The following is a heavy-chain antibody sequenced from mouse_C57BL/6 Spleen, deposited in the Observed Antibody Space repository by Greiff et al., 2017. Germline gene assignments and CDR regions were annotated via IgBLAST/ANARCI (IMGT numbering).Heavy chain of an antibody. Sequence: EVMLVESGGGLVQPGGSLSLSCAASGFTFTDYYMSWVRQPPGKALEWLGFIRNKANGYTTEYSASVKGRFTISRDNSQSILYLQMNALRAEDSATYYCGSTTDYAMDYWGQGTSVTVSS. V-gene: IGHV7-3*01. J-gene: IGHJ4*01. CDR3: GSTTDYAMDY. D-gene: IGHD1-1*01. CDR1: GFTFTDYY. CDR2: IRNKANGYTT.